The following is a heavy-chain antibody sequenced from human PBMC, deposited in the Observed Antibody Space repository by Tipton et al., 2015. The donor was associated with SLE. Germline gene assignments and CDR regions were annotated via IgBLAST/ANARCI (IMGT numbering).Heavy chain of an antibody. Sequence: TLSLTCAVYGGSFSGYYWSWIRQPPGKGLEWLGEVNHSGSTNYNPSLKSRVTISVDTSKNQFSLKLSSVTAADTAVYYCARREGGVLRYFDWSPLFDIWGKGTMVTVSS. CDR3: ARREGGVLRYFDWSPLFDI. CDR2: VNHSGST. D-gene: IGHD3-9*01. J-gene: IGHJ3*02. CDR1: GGSFSGYY. V-gene: IGHV4-34*01.